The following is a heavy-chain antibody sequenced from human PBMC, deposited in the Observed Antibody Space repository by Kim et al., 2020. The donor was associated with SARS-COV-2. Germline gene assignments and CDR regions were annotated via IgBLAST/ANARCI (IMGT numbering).Heavy chain of an antibody. CDR3: ATRRLLYDILTGYPWEADDY. V-gene: IGHV3-23*01. CDR2: ISGSGGST. J-gene: IGHJ4*02. D-gene: IGHD3-9*01. Sequence: GGSLRLSCAASGFTFSSYAMSWVRQAPGKGLEWVSAISGSGGSTYYADSVKGRFTISRDNSKNTLYLQMNSLRAEDTAVYYCATRRLLYDILTGYPWEADDYWGQGTLVTVSS. CDR1: GFTFSSYA.